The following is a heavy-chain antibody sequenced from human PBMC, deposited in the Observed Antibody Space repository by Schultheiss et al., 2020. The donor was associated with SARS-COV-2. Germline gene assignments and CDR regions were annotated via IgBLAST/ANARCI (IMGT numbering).Heavy chain of an antibody. V-gene: IGHV3-53*01. CDR2: IHTSGRT. CDR1: GFTVSSTN. CDR3: AKRGNYKQWEY. D-gene: IGHD1-26*01. J-gene: IGHJ4*02. Sequence: GSLKISCVASGFTVSSTNMTWVRQAPGKGLEWVSLIHTSGRTFNADSVQGRFTISRDNSKNTLYLQMNNLRAEDTAVYYCAKRGNYKQWEYWGEGTLVTVSS.